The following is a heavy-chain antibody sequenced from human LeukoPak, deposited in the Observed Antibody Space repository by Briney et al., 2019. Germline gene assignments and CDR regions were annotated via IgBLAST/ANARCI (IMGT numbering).Heavy chain of an antibody. J-gene: IGHJ4*02. V-gene: IGHV1-46*01. CDR3: ARDRYCSSTSCYGGDY. CDR2: INPSGGST. Sequence: ASVKVSCKASGYTFTSYYMHWVRQAPGQGLEWMGIINPSGGSTSYAHKFQGRVTMTRDTSTSTVYMELSSLRSEDTAVYYCARDRYCSSTSCYGGDYWGQGTLVTVSS. CDR1: GYTFTSYY. D-gene: IGHD2-2*01.